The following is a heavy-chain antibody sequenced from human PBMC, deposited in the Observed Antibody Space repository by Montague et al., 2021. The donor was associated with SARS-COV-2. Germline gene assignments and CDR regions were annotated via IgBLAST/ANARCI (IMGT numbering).Heavy chain of an antibody. J-gene: IGHJ3*02. CDR2: IYYSGST. V-gene: IGHV4-59*01. Sequence: SETLSLTCTVSGGSISSYYWSWIRQPPGKGPEWIGYIYYSGSTNYNPSLKSRVTISVDTSKNQFSLKLSSVTAADTAVYYCARGSGWIGNAFDIWGQGAMVTVSS. CDR3: ARGSGWIGNAFDI. D-gene: IGHD6-19*01. CDR1: GGSISSYY.